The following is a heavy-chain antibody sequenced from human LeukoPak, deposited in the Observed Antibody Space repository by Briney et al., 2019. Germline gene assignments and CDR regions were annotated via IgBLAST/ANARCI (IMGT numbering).Heavy chain of an antibody. Sequence: PSQTLSLTCTVSGGSISSGGYYWSWIRQHPGKGLEWIGYIYYSGSTYYNPSLKSRVTISVDTSKNQFSLKLSSVTAADTAVYYCARVVQGQDYGDYVVDYWGQGTLVTVSS. CDR1: GGSISSGGYY. D-gene: IGHD4-17*01. CDR3: ARVVQGQDYGDYVVDY. CDR2: IYYSGST. J-gene: IGHJ4*02. V-gene: IGHV4-31*03.